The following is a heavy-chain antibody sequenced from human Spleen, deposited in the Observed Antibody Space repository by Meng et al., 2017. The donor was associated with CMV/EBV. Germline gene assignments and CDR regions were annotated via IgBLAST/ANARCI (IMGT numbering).Heavy chain of an antibody. Sequence: QVQLVESGGGVVPPGRSLRLSCAASGFTFSSYGMHWVRQAPGKGLEWVAVISYDGSNKYYADSVKGRFTISRDNSKNTLYLQMNSLRAEDTAVYYCATQIMGDFDYWGQGTLVTVSS. J-gene: IGHJ4*02. CDR3: ATQIMGDFDY. D-gene: IGHD3-16*01. CDR2: ISYDGSNK. CDR1: GFTFSSYG. V-gene: IGHV3-30*03.